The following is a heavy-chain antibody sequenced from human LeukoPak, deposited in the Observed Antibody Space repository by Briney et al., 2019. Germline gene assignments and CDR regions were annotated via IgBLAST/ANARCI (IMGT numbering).Heavy chain of an antibody. CDR3: ARDPLITYYYDSSGNHADWFDP. D-gene: IGHD3-22*01. J-gene: IGHJ5*02. CDR2: ISSSSSYI. V-gene: IGHV3-21*01. CDR1: GFTFSSYS. Sequence: PGGSLRLSCAASGFTFSSYSMNWVRQAPGKGLEWVSSISSSSSYIYYADSVKGRFTISRDNAKNSLYLQMNSLRAEDTAVYYCARDPLITYYYDSSGNHADWFDPWAREPWSPSPQ.